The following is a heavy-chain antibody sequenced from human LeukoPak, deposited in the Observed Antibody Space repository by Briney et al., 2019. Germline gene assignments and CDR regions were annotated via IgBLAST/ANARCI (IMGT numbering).Heavy chain of an antibody. CDR3: ARQVRVGDARWFDP. V-gene: IGHV4-4*09. CDR1: GGSISSYD. J-gene: IGHJ5*02. CDR2: IYASGST. D-gene: IGHD2-8*02. Sequence: NPSETLSLTCTVSGGSISSYDWSWIRQPPGKGLEWVGDIYASGSTTYNPSLKSRLTISVDTSKNQFSLNPSPVTAADAAVYYCARQVRVGDARWFDPWGQGTLVTVSS.